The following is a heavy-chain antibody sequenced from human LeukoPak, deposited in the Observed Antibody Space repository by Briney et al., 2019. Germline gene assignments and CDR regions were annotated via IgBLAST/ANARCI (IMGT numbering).Heavy chain of an antibody. CDR2: IKQDGSEK. J-gene: IGHJ4*02. V-gene: IGHV3-7*01. CDR3: GGEWAVDF. Sequence: TGGSLRLSCAASGFTLSKHWMTWVRQAPGKGLECVAIIKQDGSEKYYVNSVKGRFTISRDNAKNSLYLQMNSLRVEDTAVYYCGGEWAVDFWGQGTLVTVSS. CDR1: GFTLSKHW.